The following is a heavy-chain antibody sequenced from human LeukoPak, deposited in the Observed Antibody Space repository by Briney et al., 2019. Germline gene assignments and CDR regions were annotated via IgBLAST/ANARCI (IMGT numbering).Heavy chain of an antibody. CDR3: ARGHYFASGNYYRGWFDP. J-gene: IGHJ5*02. CDR1: GGSISNTYYY. D-gene: IGHD3-10*01. Sequence: SETLSLTCTVSGGSISNTYYYWAWIRQPPGEGLEWIGTIYYSGSTYYNPSLKSRVAISVDTSKNHFSLKLSSVTAADTAVYYCARGHYFASGNYYRGWFDPWGQGSLVTVSS. CDR2: IYYSGST. V-gene: IGHV4-39*02.